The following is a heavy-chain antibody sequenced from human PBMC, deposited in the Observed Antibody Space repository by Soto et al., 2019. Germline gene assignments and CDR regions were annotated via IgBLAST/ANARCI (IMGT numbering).Heavy chain of an antibody. CDR2: MSYDGSDT. Sequence: GGSLRLSCEVFGSSFSNNGMHWVRQTPGKGLEWVAFMSYDGSDTFYADSVKGRFTISRDNSKNTLFLHMSNLRAEDTAMYYCTIVRVADSALDHWGQGTLVTVSS. D-gene: IGHD3-10*02. J-gene: IGHJ4*02. V-gene: IGHV3-30*02. CDR1: GSSFSNNG. CDR3: TIVRVADSALDH.